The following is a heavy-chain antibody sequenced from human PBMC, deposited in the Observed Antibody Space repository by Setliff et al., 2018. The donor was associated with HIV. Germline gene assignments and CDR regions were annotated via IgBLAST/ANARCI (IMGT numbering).Heavy chain of an antibody. V-gene: IGHV3-72*01. D-gene: IGHD2-21*01. CDR1: GFTFSDHY. Sequence: PGGSLRLSCAASGFTFSDHYMDWVRQSPGKGLEWVGRIANKADSHTIQYAASVQGRFTISRDDSKNSLYLQMSNLQAEDTALYYCTRAGCGHGFDIWGQGTTVTVSS. CDR2: IANKADSHTI. CDR3: TRAGCGHGFDI. J-gene: IGHJ6*02.